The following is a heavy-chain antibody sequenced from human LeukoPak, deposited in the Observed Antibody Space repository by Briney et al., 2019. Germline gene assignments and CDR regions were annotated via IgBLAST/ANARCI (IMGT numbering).Heavy chain of an antibody. CDR2: ITGNDGRT. CDR3: AKAGSGSGSTYDPSAY. D-gene: IGHD6-19*01. Sequence: PGGSLRLSCAASGFTFSSYAMSWVRQAPGKGLEWVSAITGNDGRTYYADSVKGRFTISRDNSKSTLYLQMNSLRAEDTAVYYCAKAGSGSGSTYDPSAYWGQGTLVTVSS. J-gene: IGHJ4*02. V-gene: IGHV3-23*01. CDR1: GFTFSSYA.